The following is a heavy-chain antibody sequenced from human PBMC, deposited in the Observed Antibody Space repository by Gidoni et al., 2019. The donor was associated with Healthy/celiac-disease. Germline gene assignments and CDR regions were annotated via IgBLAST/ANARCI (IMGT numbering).Heavy chain of an antibody. Sequence: EVQLLESGGGLVQPGGSLRLSCAASGFTFSSYAMSWVRQAPGKGLEWVSAISGSGGRTYYADSVKGRFTISRDNSKNTLYLQMNSLRAEDTAVYYCAKDPRYDFWSTTDYWGQGTLVTVSS. CDR1: GFTFSSYA. V-gene: IGHV3-23*01. J-gene: IGHJ4*02. CDR2: ISGSGGRT. D-gene: IGHD3-3*01. CDR3: AKDPRYDFWSTTDY.